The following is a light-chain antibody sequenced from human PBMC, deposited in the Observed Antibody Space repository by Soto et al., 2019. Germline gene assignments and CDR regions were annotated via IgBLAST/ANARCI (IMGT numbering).Light chain of an antibody. V-gene: IGKV1-9*01. CDR2: APS. Sequence: DIQLTQSPSFLSASLGDSVTITCRASXXXXXXLAWYQQQPGKAPKLLMYAPSTLQSGVPSRFSGSGSGAEXTXTINSLQAEDSATYYCLQVKSYPWTFGQGTKVEI. CDR3: LQVKSYPWT. J-gene: IGKJ1*01. CDR1: XXXXXX.